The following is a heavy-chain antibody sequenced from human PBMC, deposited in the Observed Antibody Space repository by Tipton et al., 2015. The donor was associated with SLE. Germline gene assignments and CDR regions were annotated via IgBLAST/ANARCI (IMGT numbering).Heavy chain of an antibody. CDR1: GGSFSGYY. CDR3: AREAAAGRYYYYYYMDV. Sequence: LRLSCAVYGGSFSGYYWSWIRQPPGKGLEWIGEINHSGSTNYNPSLKSRVTISVDTSKNQFSLKLSSVTAADTAVYYCAREAAAGRYYYYYYMDVWGKGTTVTVSS. D-gene: IGHD6-13*01. J-gene: IGHJ6*03. CDR2: INHSGST. V-gene: IGHV4-34*09.